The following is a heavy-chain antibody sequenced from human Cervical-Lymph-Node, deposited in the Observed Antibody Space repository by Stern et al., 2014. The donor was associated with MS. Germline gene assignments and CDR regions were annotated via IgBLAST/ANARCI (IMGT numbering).Heavy chain of an antibody. J-gene: IGHJ4*02. CDR3: AKGSGGSGYYPVALDY. V-gene: IGHV3-9*01. CDR1: GFTFDDYA. CDR2: ITWNSVNF. Sequence: EVQLVESGGGLVQPGRSLRLSCAASGFTFDDYAMHWVRQAPGKGLEWVSGITWNSVNFGYADSVKGRFTISKDNAKNSLYLQMNSLRGDDTALYYCAKGSGGSGYYPVALDYWGQGTLVTVSS. D-gene: IGHD3-3*01.